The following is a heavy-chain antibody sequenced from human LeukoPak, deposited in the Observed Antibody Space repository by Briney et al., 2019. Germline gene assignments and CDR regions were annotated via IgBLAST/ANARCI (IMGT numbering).Heavy chain of an antibody. V-gene: IGHV1-2*06. J-gene: IGHJ3*02. D-gene: IGHD2-21*02. CDR2: INPNSGGT. CDR3: ARDPGPFGVVTGDDAFDI. CDR1: GYTFTGYY. Sequence: ASVKVSCKXSGYTFTGYYMHWVQQAPGQGLEWMGRINPNSGGTNYAQKFQGRVTMTRDTSISTAYMELSRLRSDDTAVYYCARDPGPFGVVTGDDAFDIWGQGTMVTVSS.